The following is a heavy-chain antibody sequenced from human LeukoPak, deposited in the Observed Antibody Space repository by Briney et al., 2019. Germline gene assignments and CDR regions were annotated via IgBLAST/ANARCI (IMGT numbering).Heavy chain of an antibody. CDR1: GGSTTGYF. CDR3: ARHVTVTYDAFDL. D-gene: IGHD4-11*01. Sequence: PSETLSLTCSVSGGSTTGYFWTWIRQPPGKGPEWIGYVYYKGDTSYSPSLDSRVSISVDTSKKQFSLKLTSVTAADTAMYYCARHVTVTYDAFDLWGQGTMVTVSS. V-gene: IGHV4-59*08. CDR2: VYYKGDT. J-gene: IGHJ3*01.